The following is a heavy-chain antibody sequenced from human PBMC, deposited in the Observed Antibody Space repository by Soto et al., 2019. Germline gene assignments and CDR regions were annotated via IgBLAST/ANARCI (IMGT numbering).Heavy chain of an antibody. CDR2: INPSGGST. CDR1: GYTFTNYY. J-gene: IGHJ5*02. V-gene: IGHV1-46*01. CDR3: ATSIYRNGWFAH. D-gene: IGHD2-8*01. Sequence: QVQLVQSGAEVRKPGASVKVSCKASGYTFTNYYLHWVRQAPGQGLEWMGIINPSGGSTSYAQNFQGRVTMTRDSPTSTVFMELSSLRFEDTAVYYCATSIYRNGWFAHWGQGTRVTVSS.